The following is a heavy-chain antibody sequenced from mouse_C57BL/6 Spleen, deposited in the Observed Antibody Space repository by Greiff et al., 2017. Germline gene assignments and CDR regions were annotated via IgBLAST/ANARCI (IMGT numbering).Heavy chain of an antibody. CDR1: GFTFSDYG. Sequence: DVQLVESGGGLVKPGGSLTLSCAASGFTFSDYGMHWVRKAPEKGLEWVAYISSCSSTIYYADTVKGRFTISRDNAKNTLFLQMTSLRSEDTAMYYCARLAELPYAMDYWGQGTSVTVSS. D-gene: IGHD1-1*01. J-gene: IGHJ4*01. V-gene: IGHV5-17*01. CDR2: ISSCSSTI. CDR3: ARLAELPYAMDY.